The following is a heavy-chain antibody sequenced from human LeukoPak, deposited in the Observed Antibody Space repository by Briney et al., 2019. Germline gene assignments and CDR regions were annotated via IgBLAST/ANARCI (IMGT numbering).Heavy chain of an antibody. V-gene: IGHV1-69*01. CDR1: GGTFSSYA. Sequence: SVKVSCKASGGTFSSYAISWVRQAPGQGLEWMGGIIPIFGTANYAQKFQGRVTITADESTSTAYMELSSLRSEDTAVYYCARVITFGGVIVPFDPWGQGTLVTVSS. J-gene: IGHJ5*02. D-gene: IGHD3-16*02. CDR2: IIPIFGTA. CDR3: ARVITFGGVIVPFDP.